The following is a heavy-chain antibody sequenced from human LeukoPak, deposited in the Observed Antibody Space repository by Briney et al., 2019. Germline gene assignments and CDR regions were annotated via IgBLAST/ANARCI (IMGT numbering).Heavy chain of an antibody. CDR1: GYTFTSFD. Sequence: ASVKVSCKASGYTFTSFDINWVRQATGQGPEWMGWMNPNSGNTGYAQKFQGRVTMTRNTSISTAYMELSSLRSEDTAVYYCARNKAAMRWFDPWGQGTLVTVSS. D-gene: IGHD6-25*01. CDR3: ARNKAAMRWFDP. CDR2: MNPNSGNT. J-gene: IGHJ5*02. V-gene: IGHV1-8*01.